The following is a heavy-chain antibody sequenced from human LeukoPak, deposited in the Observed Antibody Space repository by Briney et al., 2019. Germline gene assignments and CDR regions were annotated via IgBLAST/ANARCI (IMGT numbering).Heavy chain of an antibody. D-gene: IGHD2-8*01. CDR3: SRENGAFSPFGY. V-gene: IGHV4-4*02. Sequence: GSLRLSCAGSGFTFSSYGMHWVRQPPGQGLEWIGEISLTGLTHYNPSLESRVTVSLDKSKNQLSLNLTSVTAADTAVYYCSRENGAFSPFGYWGQGTLVTVLS. CDR1: GFTFSSYG. J-gene: IGHJ4*02. CDR2: ISLTGLT.